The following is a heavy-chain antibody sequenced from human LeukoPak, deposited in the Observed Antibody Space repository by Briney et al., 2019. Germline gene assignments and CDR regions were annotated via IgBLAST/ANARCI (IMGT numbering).Heavy chain of an antibody. Sequence: GGSLRLSCVASGFTFSRYGMHWVRQAPGKGLEGVAVMWYDDSNKFYGDSVKGRFTMSRDISKNTLYLQMNSLRAEDTAVYYCARDSCTNGVCEIDYWGQGTLVTVSS. V-gene: IGHV3-33*01. D-gene: IGHD2-8*01. CDR3: ARDSCTNGVCEIDY. CDR2: MWYDDSNK. CDR1: GFTFSRYG. J-gene: IGHJ4*02.